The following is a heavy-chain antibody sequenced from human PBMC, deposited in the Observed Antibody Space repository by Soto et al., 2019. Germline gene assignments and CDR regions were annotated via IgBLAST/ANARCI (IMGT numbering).Heavy chain of an antibody. CDR2: INPSGGST. CDR3: ARQGYSSGWKDKSFDY. D-gene: IGHD6-19*01. J-gene: IGHJ4*02. V-gene: IGHV1-46*01. CDR1: GYTFTSYY. Sequence: GASVKVSCKASGYTFTSYYMHWVRQAPGQGLEWMGIINPSGGSTSYAQKFQGRVTMTRDTSTSTVYMELSSLRSEDTAVYYCARQGYSSGWKDKSFDYWGQGTLVTVSS.